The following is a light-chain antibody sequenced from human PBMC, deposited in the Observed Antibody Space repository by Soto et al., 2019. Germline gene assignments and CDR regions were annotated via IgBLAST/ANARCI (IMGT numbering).Light chain of an antibody. CDR1: RSDIGGQNF. J-gene: IGLJ3*02. V-gene: IGLV2-11*01. CDR3: CSYAGRYILV. Sequence: QSALTQPRSVSGSPGQSVTISCTGTRSDIGGQNFVSWYQQHPGKVPKLIIYDVNQRPSGVPDRFSGSKSGNTASLTISGLQAVDEADYYCCSYAGRYILVFGGGTKLTVL. CDR2: DVN.